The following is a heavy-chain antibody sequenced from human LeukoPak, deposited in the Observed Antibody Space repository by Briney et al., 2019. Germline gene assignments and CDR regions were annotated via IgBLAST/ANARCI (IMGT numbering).Heavy chain of an antibody. CDR2: INPNSGGT. CDR3: AHSSGYSDFDY. J-gene: IGHJ4*02. Sequence: ASVKVSCKASGYTFTGYYMHWVRQAPGQGLEWMGWINPNSGGTNYAQKFRGRVTMTRDASISTAYMELSRLRSDDTAVYYCAHSSGYSDFDYWGQGTLVTVSS. V-gene: IGHV1-2*02. D-gene: IGHD3-22*01. CDR1: GYTFTGYY.